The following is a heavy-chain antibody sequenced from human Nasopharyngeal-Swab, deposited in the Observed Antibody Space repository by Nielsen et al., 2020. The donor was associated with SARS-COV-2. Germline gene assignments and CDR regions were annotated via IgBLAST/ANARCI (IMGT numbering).Heavy chain of an antibody. CDR3: ARVGSSWYGINYYDYMDV. Sequence: GGSLRLSCAASGFTFSSYGMHWVRQAPGKGLEWVAVIWYDGSNKYYADSVKGRFTISRDNSKNTLYLQMNSLRAEDTAVYYCARVGSSWYGINYYDYMDVWGKGTTVPSP. J-gene: IGHJ6*03. V-gene: IGHV3-33*01. CDR2: IWYDGSNK. D-gene: IGHD6-13*01. CDR1: GFTFSSYG.